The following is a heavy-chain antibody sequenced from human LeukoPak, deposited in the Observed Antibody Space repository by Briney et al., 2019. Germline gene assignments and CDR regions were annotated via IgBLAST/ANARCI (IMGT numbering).Heavy chain of an antibody. J-gene: IGHJ5*02. Sequence: ASVKVSCKASGYTFTGYYMHWVRQAPGQGLEWMGWINPNSGGTNYAQKFQGRVTMTRDTSISPAYMELSRLRSDDTAVYYCARGGITMIVVATSWGQGTLVTVSS. D-gene: IGHD3-22*01. V-gene: IGHV1-2*02. CDR3: ARGGITMIVVATS. CDR2: INPNSGGT. CDR1: GYTFTGYY.